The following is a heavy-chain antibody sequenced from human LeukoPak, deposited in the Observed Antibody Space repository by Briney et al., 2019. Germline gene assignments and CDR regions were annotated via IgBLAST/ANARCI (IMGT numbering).Heavy chain of an antibody. J-gene: IGHJ6*03. CDR3: ANTLGEMATITPYYYYYYMDV. D-gene: IGHD5-24*01. V-gene: IGHV3-30*02. CDR2: IRYDGSNK. Sequence: GGSLRLSCVASGFTFRSYGMHWVRQAPGKGLEWVAFIRYDGSNKYYADSVKGRFTISRDNPKNTLYLQMNSLRAEDTAVYYCANTLGEMATITPYYYYYYMDVWGKGTTVTVSS. CDR1: GFTFRSYG.